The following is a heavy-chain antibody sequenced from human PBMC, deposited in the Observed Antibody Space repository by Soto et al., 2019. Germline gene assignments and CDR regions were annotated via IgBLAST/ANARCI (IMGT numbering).Heavy chain of an antibody. V-gene: IGHV1-18*01. CDR3: ARDRRIVVVVAASDWFDP. D-gene: IGHD2-15*01. J-gene: IGHJ5*02. CDR2: ISAYNGNT. Sequence: QVQLVQSGAEVKKPGASVKVSCKASGYTFTSYGISWVRQAPGQGLEWMGWISAYNGNTNYAQKLQGRVTMTTDTSTSTAYMELRSVRSDDTAVYYGARDRRIVVVVAASDWFDPWGQGTLVTVSS. CDR1: GYTFTSYG.